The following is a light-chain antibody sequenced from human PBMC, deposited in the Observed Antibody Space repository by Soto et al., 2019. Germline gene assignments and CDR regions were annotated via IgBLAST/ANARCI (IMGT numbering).Light chain of an antibody. CDR1: QSVTSNS. V-gene: IGKV3-20*01. CDR2: GAS. CDR3: QQYGSSPLT. J-gene: IGKJ4*01. Sequence: EIVLPQSPGTLSLSPGERATLSCRASQSVTSNSLTWYQQKPGQAPRLLIYGASTRATGIPDRFSGSGSGTDFTLTVSRLEPEDFAVYYCQQYGSSPLTFGGGTKVDIK.